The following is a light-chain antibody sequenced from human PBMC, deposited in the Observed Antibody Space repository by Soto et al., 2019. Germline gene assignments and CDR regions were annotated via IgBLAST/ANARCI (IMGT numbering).Light chain of an antibody. CDR3: SSYAGSNNGV. CDR1: SSDVGTYKY. Sequence: QSALTQPPSASGSPGQSVTISCTGTSSDVGTYKYVSWYQQHPGQVPKLIIYEVSKRPSGVPDRFSGSKSGNTASLTVSGLQAEDEADYYCSSYAGSNNGVFGGGTKLTVL. J-gene: IGLJ3*02. V-gene: IGLV2-8*01. CDR2: EVS.